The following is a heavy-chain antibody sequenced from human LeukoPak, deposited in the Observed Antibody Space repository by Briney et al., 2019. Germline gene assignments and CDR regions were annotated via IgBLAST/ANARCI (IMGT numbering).Heavy chain of an antibody. V-gene: IGHV3-23*01. Sequence: PGGSLRLSCAASGFTFSIYAMAWVRQAPGKGLEWVSTLSESGGLAYYADSVKGRFTISRDNSKNTLYLQVNSLRAEDTAVYYCARRTGGTKDYWGQGTQVTVSS. J-gene: IGHJ4*02. CDR3: ARRTGGTKDY. CDR1: GFTFSIYA. CDR2: LSESGGLA. D-gene: IGHD7-27*01.